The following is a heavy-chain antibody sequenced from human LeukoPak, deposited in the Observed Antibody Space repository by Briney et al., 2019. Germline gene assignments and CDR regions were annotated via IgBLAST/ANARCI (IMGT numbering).Heavy chain of an antibody. D-gene: IGHD5-12*01. V-gene: IGHV3-23*01. CDR1: GFTFSRNS. CDR2: INGSGGTT. J-gene: IGHJ3*02. Sequence: GGSLRLSCAASGFTFSRNSMSWVRQAPGKGLEWVSVINGSGGTTYYADSVKGRFTISRDSSKNTLFLQMNSLRAEDTAVYYCARGKASGEYSPYGLDALDIWGQGTVVTVSS. CDR3: ARGKASGEYSPYGLDALDI.